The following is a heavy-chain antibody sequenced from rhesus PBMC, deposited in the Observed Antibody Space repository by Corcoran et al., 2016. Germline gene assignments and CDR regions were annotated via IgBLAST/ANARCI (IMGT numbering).Heavy chain of an antibody. J-gene: IGHJ4*01. D-gene: IGHD4-23*01. CDR1: GGSVSSSNW. CDR3: ARDPGMENTVTTWDY. CDR2: ISGSSGST. V-gene: IGHV4-65*01. Sequence: QVQLQESGPGLVKPSETLSLTCAVSGGSVSSSNWWSWIRQPPGKGLEWIGYISGSSGSTYYNPSLKSRVTISTETSKNQCSLKRSSVTAADTAVYYCARDPGMENTVTTWDYWGQGVLVTVSS.